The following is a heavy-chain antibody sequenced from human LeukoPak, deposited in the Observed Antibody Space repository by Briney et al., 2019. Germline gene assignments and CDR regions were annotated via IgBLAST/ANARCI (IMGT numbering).Heavy chain of an antibody. CDR3: ARDYHDSSGYTLRAN. D-gene: IGHD3-22*01. CDR2: ISGSGGST. Sequence: GGSLRLSCAASGFTFSSYAMSWVRQAPGKGLEWVSGISGSGGSTDYADSVKGRFTISRDNAKNSLYLQMNSLRAEDTAVYYCARDYHDSSGYTLRANWGQGTLVTVSS. CDR1: GFTFSSYA. V-gene: IGHV3-23*01. J-gene: IGHJ4*02.